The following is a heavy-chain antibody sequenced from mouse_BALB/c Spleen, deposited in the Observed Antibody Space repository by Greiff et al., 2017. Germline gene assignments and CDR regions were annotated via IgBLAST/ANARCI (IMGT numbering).Heavy chain of an antibody. J-gene: IGHJ2*01. CDR3: ARSYYRSDFDY. D-gene: IGHD2-14*01. V-gene: IGHV5-17*02. Sequence: EVKLVESGGGLVQPGGSRKLSCAASGFTFSSFGMHWVRQAPEKGLEWVAYISSGSSTIYYADTVKGRFTISRDNPKNTLFLQMTSLRSEDTAMYYCARSYYRSDFDYWGQGTTLTVSS. CDR1: GFTFSSFG. CDR2: ISSGSSTI.